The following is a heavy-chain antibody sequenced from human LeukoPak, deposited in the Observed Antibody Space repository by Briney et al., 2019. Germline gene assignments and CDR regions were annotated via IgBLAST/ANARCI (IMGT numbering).Heavy chain of an antibody. D-gene: IGHD3-22*01. CDR1: GDSITSLDS. CDR2: MYLSGTT. Sequence: SEALSLTCTVSGDSITSLDSWSCVRQPPGKGLEWVGEMYLSGTTHSNPSVKSRVTISIDKSKNQFYLNLSSVTAADTAVYYCAGLVGRYSSGLYYYYFDYWGQGTLVTVSS. J-gene: IGHJ4*02. V-gene: IGHV4-4*02. CDR3: AGLVGRYSSGLYYYYFDY.